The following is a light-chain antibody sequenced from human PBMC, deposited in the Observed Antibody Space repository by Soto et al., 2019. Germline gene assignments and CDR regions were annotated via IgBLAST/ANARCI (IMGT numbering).Light chain of an antibody. CDR3: QQYLAYPYS. Sequence: IQMTQSPSTLSASVGDRVTITCRASQSISSWLAWYQQKPGKAPKLLIYKASSLESGVPSRFSGSGSGTEFTLTISSLQPDDFATYYCQQYLAYPYSLGQGTKVDI. CDR2: KAS. CDR1: QSISSW. V-gene: IGKV1-5*03. J-gene: IGKJ2*01.